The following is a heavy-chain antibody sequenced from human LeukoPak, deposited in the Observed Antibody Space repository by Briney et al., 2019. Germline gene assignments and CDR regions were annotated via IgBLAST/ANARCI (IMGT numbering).Heavy chain of an antibody. CDR2: INHSGRT. CDR1: GGSFSGYY. D-gene: IGHD4-17*01. CDR3: ARMPPFGYGDYGWFDP. Sequence: SETLSLTCAVYGGSFSGYYWSWIRQPPGKGLEWIGEINHSGRTNYNPSLKSRVTISVDTSKNQFSLNLYSVTAADTAVYYCARMPPFGYGDYGWFDPWGQGTLVTVSS. J-gene: IGHJ5*02. V-gene: IGHV4-34*01.